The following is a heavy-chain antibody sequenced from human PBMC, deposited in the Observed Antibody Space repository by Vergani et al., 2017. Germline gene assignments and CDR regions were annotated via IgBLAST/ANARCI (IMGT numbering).Heavy chain of an antibody. CDR3: ARLVYDFWSGYNNWFDP. V-gene: IGHV4-59*05. Sequence: QVQLQESGPGLVKPSETLSLTCTVSGGSISSYYWSWIRQPPGKGLEWIGSIYYSGSTYYNPSLKSRVTISVDTSKNQFSLKLSSVTAADTAVYYCARLVYDFWSGYNNWFDPWGQGTLVTVSS. D-gene: IGHD3-3*01. CDR1: GGSISSYY. J-gene: IGHJ5*02. CDR2: IYYSGST.